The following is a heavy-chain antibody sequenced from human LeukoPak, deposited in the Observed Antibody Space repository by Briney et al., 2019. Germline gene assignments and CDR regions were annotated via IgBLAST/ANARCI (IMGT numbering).Heavy chain of an antibody. CDR3: ASTRTGRYCSGGSCLPRTFDY. CDR1: GFTFSSYS. V-gene: IGHV3-21*01. CDR2: ISSSSSYI. J-gene: IGHJ4*02. Sequence: GGSLRLSCAASGFTFSSYSMNWVRQAPGKGLEWVSSISSSSSYIYYADSVKGRFTISRDNAKNSLYLQMNSLRAEDTAVYYCASTRTGRYCSGGSCLPRTFDYWGQGTLVTVSS. D-gene: IGHD2-15*01.